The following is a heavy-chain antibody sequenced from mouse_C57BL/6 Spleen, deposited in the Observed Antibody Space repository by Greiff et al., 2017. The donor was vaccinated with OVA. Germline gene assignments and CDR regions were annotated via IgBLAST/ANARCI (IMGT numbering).Heavy chain of an antibody. CDR1: GFTFSDYG. CDR2: ISSGSSTI. D-gene: IGHD2-4*01. V-gene: IGHV5-17*01. CDR3: ARGDYDEAMDY. Sequence: EVQLVESGGGLVKPGGSLKLSCAASGFTFSDYGMHWVRQAPEKGLEWVAYISSGSSTIYYADTVKGRFTISRDNAKNTLFLQMTSLTSEDTAMYYGARGDYDEAMDYWGQGTSVTVSS. J-gene: IGHJ4*01.